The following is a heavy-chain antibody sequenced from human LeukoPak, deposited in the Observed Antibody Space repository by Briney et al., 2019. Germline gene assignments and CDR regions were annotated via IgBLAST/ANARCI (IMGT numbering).Heavy chain of an antibody. V-gene: IGHV5-10-1*01. Sequence: GESLKISCKGSGYSFTSQWISWVRQMPGKGLEWMGRIDPSDSYTSYSPSFQGHVTMSADKSINTAYLQWSSLKASDNAMYYCARTAVSSGYVGKNYYYYGMDVWGKGTMVTVSS. D-gene: IGHD3-10*02. CDR1: GYSFTSQW. J-gene: IGHJ6*04. CDR2: IDPSDSYT. CDR3: ARTAVSSGYVGKNYYYYGMDV.